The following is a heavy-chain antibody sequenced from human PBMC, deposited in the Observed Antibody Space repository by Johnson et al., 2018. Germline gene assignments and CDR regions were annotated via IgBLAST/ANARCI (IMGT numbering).Heavy chain of an antibody. J-gene: IGHJ6*02. V-gene: IGHV3-30*18. CDR1: GFTFSSYG. D-gene: IGHD5-18*01. Sequence: QVQLVQSGGGVVQPGRSLRLSCAASGFTFSSYGMHWVRQAPGKGLEWVAVISYDGSNKYYADSVKGRFTISRDNSKNTLYLQMNSLRAEVTAVYYCAKARPPGGYSYGWGYYHYGMDVWGQVTTVTVSS. CDR2: ISYDGSNK. CDR3: AKARPPGGYSYGWGYYHYGMDV.